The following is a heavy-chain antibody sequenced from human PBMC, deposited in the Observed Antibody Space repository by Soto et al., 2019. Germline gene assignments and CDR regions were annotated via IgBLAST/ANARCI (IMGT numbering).Heavy chain of an antibody. CDR3: ARDTRYNWNYFDS. Sequence: QVQLQESGPGLVKPSQTLSLTCTVSGGPINSGEYYWSWIRQPPGKGLEWLGYIYYSGSTYYNPSLTSRVSISMDKSKSQFSLNLPSVTAADTAVYYCARDTRYNWNYFDSWGQGILVAVSS. CDR1: GGPINSGEYY. V-gene: IGHV4-30-4*01. CDR2: IYYSGST. D-gene: IGHD1-20*01. J-gene: IGHJ4*02.